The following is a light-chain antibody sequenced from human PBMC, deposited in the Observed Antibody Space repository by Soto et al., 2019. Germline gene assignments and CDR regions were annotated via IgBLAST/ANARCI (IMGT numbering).Light chain of an antibody. V-gene: IGKV4-1*01. CDR3: QQYYNTPYT. CDR2: WAS. Sequence: DIVMTQSPDSLAVSLGERATINCKSSQSVLYSSNNKNYLAWYQQKPGQPPKLLIYWASTRESGVPDRFSGSGSETDFTLTISSLQAGDEAVYHCQQYYNTPYTFGQGTKLEIK. J-gene: IGKJ2*01. CDR1: QSVLYSSNNKNY.